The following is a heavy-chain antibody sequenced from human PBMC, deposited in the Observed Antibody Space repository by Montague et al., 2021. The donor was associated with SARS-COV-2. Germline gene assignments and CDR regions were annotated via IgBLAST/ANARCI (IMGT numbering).Heavy chain of an antibody. D-gene: IGHD1-7*01. CDR1: GDSVSRNNPA. J-gene: IGHJ3*02. Sequence: CAISGDSVSRNNPAWNWIRQSPSRGLEWLGRTYYGSSWNTDYAVSVKSRITISPDASKSQFSLHLNSVTPGDTAVYYCARGWNYAFDIWSQGTMVTVSS. CDR2: TYYGSSWNT. CDR3: ARGWNYAFDI. V-gene: IGHV6-1*01.